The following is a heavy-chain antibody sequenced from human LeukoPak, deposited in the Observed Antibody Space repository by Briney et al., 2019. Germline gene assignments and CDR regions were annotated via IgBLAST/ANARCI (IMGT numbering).Heavy chain of an antibody. J-gene: IGHJ6*02. V-gene: IGHV1-18*01. CDR3: ARDPRVVAAPTYYYYGMDV. Sequence: ASVKVSCKASGYTFTSYGISWVRQAPGQGLEWMGWISAYNGNTNYAQKFQGRVTITADESTSTAYMELSSLRSEDTAVYYCARDPRVVAAPTYYYYGMDVWGQGTTVTVSS. D-gene: IGHD2-15*01. CDR1: GYTFTSYG. CDR2: ISAYNGNT.